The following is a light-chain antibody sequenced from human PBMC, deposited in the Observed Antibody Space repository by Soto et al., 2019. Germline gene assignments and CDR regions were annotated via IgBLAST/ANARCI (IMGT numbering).Light chain of an antibody. CDR3: QQRTNGPRSFT. V-gene: IGKV3-11*01. Sequence: EIVLTQSPATLSLSPGERATLSCRASQSVSSYLASYQQKPGQAPRLLIYDTSKRATVIPARFSGSGSGTHFTLTIRSLEPEDFAFCYRQQRTNGPRSFTFGPGTKVDIK. CDR2: DTS. CDR1: QSVSSY. J-gene: IGKJ3*01.